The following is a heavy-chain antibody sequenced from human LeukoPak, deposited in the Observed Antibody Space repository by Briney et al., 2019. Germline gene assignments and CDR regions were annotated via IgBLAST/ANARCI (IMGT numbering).Heavy chain of an antibody. D-gene: IGHD1-26*01. J-gene: IGHJ4*02. CDR3: ARGGGSYSYYFDY. CDR2: IRYDGSNK. V-gene: IGHV3-33*01. Sequence: GRSLRLSCAASGFTFSTYGMHWVRQAPGKGPEWVAVIRYDGSNKNYGDSVKGRFTISRDNSKNTLYLQMKSLRAEATAVYYCARGGGSYSYYFDYWGQGTLVTVSS. CDR1: GFTFSTYG.